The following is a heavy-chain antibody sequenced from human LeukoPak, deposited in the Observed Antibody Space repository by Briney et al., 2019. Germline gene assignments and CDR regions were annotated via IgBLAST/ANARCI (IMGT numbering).Heavy chain of an antibody. V-gene: IGHV3-66*04. CDR1: GFTVSSNY. D-gene: IGHD5-18*01. CDR2: IYPDGNT. Sequence: GRSLRLSCAASGFTVSSNYMNWVRQALGKGLEWVSMIYPDGNTFYTNPVKGRFTISRDNSKNTLDLQMSSLRAEDTAVYYCARRGHGYGSPFDYWGQGTLVTVSS. J-gene: IGHJ4*02. CDR3: ARRGHGYGSPFDY.